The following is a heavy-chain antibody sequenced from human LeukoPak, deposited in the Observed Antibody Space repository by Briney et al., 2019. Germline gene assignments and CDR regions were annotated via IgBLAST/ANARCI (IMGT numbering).Heavy chain of an antibody. CDR1: GFTFSNYW. D-gene: IGHD3-10*01. CDR2: IKEDGSEK. Sequence: PGGSLRLSCAASGFTFSNYWMSWVRQAPGKGLEWVANIKEDGSEKKYVDSEKGRFTISRDNAKKSLYLQMNNLRAEDTAVYYCARDRVGGALEYWGQGALVTVSS. J-gene: IGHJ4*02. V-gene: IGHV3-7*01. CDR3: ARDRVGGALEY.